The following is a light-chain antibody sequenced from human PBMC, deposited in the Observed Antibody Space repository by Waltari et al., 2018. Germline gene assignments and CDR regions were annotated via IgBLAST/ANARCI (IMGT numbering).Light chain of an antibody. Sequence: EIVMTQSPATLSVSPGERVTLSCRASQSISSNLAWYQQKPGQAPRLLIYAASTRATGIPARFSGSGSGTEFTLTISSLQSEDFAAYYCQQYNHWPPLTFGGGTKVEIK. V-gene: IGKV3-15*01. CDR2: AAS. CDR1: QSISSN. CDR3: QQYNHWPPLT. J-gene: IGKJ4*01.